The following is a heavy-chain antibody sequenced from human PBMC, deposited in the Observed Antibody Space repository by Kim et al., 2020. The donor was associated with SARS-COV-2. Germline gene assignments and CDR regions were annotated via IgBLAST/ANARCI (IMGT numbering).Heavy chain of an antibody. CDR1: GFTFSSYV. V-gene: IGHV3-33*01. CDR2: IWYDGSNK. J-gene: IGHJ6*02. D-gene: IGHD3-10*01. CDR3: ARDRGGMDV. Sequence: GGSLRLSCAASGFTFSSYVMHWVRQAPGKGLEWVAVIWYDGSNKYYADSVKGRFTISRDNSKNTLYLQMNSLRAEDTAVYYCARDRGGMDVWGQGTTVTVSS.